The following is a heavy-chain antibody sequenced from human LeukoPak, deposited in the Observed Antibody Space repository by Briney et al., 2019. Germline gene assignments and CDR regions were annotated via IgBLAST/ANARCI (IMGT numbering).Heavy chain of an antibody. Sequence: SETLSLTCTVSGGSISSYYWSWLRQPQGKGLEGVGYIYYSGSTNYNPSLKSRVTISVDTSKNQFSLKLSSVTAADTAVYYCARGLEGQGAFDIWGHGTMVTVSS. J-gene: IGHJ3*02. CDR2: IYYSGST. CDR3: ARGLEGQGAFDI. CDR1: GGSISSYY. V-gene: IGHV4-59*01.